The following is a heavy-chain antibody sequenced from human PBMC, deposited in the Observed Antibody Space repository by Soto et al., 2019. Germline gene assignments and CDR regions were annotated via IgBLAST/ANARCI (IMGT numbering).Heavy chain of an antibody. V-gene: IGHV3-13*01. J-gene: IGHJ6*02. CDR1: GFTFSSYD. D-gene: IGHD6-13*01. CDR2: IGTAGDT. CDR3: ARSRSYSSSWSAPYYYYGMDV. Sequence: EVQLVESGGGLVQPGGSLRLSCAASGFTFSSYDMHWVRQATGKGLEWVSAIGTAGDTYYPGSVKGRFTISRENAKNSLYLQMNSLRAGDTAVYYCARSRSYSSSWSAPYYYYGMDVWGQGTTVTVSS.